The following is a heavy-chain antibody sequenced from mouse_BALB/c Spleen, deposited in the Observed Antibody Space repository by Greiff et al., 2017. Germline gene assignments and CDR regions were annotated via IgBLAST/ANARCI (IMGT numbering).Heavy chain of an antibody. V-gene: IGHV1-77*01. J-gene: IGHJ3*01. D-gene: IGHD2-10*02. CDR1: GYTFTDYV. CDR3: ARSIVYGNYAFAY. Sequence: LVESGPELVKPGASVKMSCKASGYTFTDYVISWVKQRTGQGLEWIGEIYPGSGSTYYNEKFKGKATLTADKSSSTAYMQLSSLTSDDSAVYFCARSIVYGNYAFAYWGQGTLVTVSA. CDR2: IYPGSGST.